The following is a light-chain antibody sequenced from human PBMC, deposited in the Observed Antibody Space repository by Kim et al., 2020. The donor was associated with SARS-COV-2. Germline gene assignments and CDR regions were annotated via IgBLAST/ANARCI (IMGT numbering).Light chain of an antibody. CDR3: QVWDSSSDHPL. CDR2: YDS. CDR1: NIGSKS. J-gene: IGLJ2*01. V-gene: IGLV3-21*04. Sequence: APGKTARITWGGNNIGSKSVHWYQQKPGQAPVLVIYYDSDRPSGIPERFSGSNSGNTATLTISRVEAGDEADYYCQVWDSSSDHPLFGGGTQLTVL.